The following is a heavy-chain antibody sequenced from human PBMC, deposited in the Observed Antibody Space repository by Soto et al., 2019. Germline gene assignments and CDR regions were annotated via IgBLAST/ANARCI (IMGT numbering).Heavy chain of an antibody. CDR1: GDSISSGDYY. J-gene: IGHJ6*02. CDR2: IYYSGST. CDR3: ARDRFWSGYSNLYGMDV. D-gene: IGHD3-3*01. V-gene: IGHV4-30-4*01. Sequence: QVQLQESGPGLVKPSQTLSLTCTVSGDSISSGDYYWSWIRLLPGKGLEWIGYIYYSGSTYYNPSLQSRVTMSLDTSKNQFSLKLSSVTAADTAVYYCARDRFWSGYSNLYGMDVWGQWTTVTVSS.